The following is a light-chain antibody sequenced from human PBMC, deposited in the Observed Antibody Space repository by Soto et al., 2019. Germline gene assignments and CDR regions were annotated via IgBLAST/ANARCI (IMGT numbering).Light chain of an antibody. CDR1: SGHSSYA. CDR3: QTWGSGIQVV. J-gene: IGLJ2*01. V-gene: IGLV4-69*01. CDR2: VNSDGSH. Sequence: QSVLTQSLSASASLGASVKLICTLSSGHSSYAIAWHQQQPEKGPRYLMRVNSDGSHNKGDGIPDRFSGSSSGAERYLTISSLQSEDEADSYCQTWGSGIQVVFGGGTKVTVL.